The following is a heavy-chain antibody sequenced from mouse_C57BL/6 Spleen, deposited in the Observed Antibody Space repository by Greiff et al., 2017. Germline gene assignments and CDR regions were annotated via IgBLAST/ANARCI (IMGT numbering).Heavy chain of an antibody. CDR3: ARGITTVVATD. CDR1: GYTFTSYW. CDR2: IDPSDSYT. Sequence: QVQLKESGAELVKPGASVKLSCKASGYTFTSYWMQWVKQRPGQGLEWIGEIDPSDSYTNYNQKFKGKATLTVDTSSSTAYMQLSSLTSEDSAVYYCARGITTVVATDWGQGTTLTVSS. V-gene: IGHV1-50*01. J-gene: IGHJ2*01. D-gene: IGHD1-1*01.